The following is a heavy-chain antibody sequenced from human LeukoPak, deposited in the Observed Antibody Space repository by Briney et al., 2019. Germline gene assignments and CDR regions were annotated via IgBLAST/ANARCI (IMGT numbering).Heavy chain of an antibody. V-gene: IGHV3-64D*06. CDR3: ARTSGTTGTYWYSDL. Sequence: GGSLRLSCSASGFTFSSYAMHWVRQAPGKGLEYVSAISSNGGSTYYADSVKGRFTISRDNSKNTLYLQMSSLRAEDTAVYYCARTSGTTGTYWYSDLWGRGTLVTVSS. CDR2: ISSNGGST. J-gene: IGHJ2*01. D-gene: IGHD1-1*01. CDR1: GFTFSSYA.